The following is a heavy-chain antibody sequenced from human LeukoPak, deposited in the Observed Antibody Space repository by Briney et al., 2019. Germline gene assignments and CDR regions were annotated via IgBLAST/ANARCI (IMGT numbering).Heavy chain of an antibody. CDR2: INRSGSTI. Sequence: PGGSLRLSCAASGFTFSNYEMNWVRQAPGKGLEWISYINRSGSTISYADSVRGRFTISRDNAKNSLYLQMNTLRAEDTAVYYCARVRFAIIDAYYFDYWGQGTLVTVSS. V-gene: IGHV3-48*03. D-gene: IGHD3-16*02. J-gene: IGHJ4*02. CDR1: GFTFSNYE. CDR3: ARVRFAIIDAYYFDY.